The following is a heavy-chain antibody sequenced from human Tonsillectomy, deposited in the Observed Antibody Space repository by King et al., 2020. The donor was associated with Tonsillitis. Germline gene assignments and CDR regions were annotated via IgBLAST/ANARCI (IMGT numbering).Heavy chain of an antibody. CDR3: AKGDYHGSGGLADH. CDR1: GFTFDDYA. Sequence: VQLVESGGGLVQPGRSLRLSCAASGFTFDDYAMHWVRQAPGKGLEWVSGISWNSRNIAYADSVKGRFTNSRDNAKSSLYLQMNSLRAEDTALYYCAKGDYHGSGGLADHWGQGTLVTVPS. J-gene: IGHJ4*02. D-gene: IGHD3-10*01. V-gene: IGHV3-9*01. CDR2: ISWNSRNI.